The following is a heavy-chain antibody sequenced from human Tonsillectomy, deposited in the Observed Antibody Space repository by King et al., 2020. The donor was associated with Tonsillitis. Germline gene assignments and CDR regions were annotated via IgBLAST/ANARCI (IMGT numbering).Heavy chain of an antibody. CDR2: IYYSGST. D-gene: IGHD4-11*01. Sequence: QLQESGPGLVKPSETLSLTCTVSGGSISSYYWSRIRQPPGKGLEWIGNIYYSGSTNYNPSLKSRVTISVDTSKSQFSLKLSSVTAADTAVYYCARDYVYNNYDNWFDPWGQGTLVTVSS. CDR3: ARDYVYNNYDNWFDP. V-gene: IGHV4-59*01. CDR1: GGSISSYY. J-gene: IGHJ5*02.